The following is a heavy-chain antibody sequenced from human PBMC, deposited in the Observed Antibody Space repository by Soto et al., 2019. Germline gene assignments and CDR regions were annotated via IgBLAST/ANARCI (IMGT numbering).Heavy chain of an antibody. V-gene: IGHV1-58*01. D-gene: IGHD2-15*01. J-gene: IGHJ4*02. CDR1: GFTCTSSA. Sequence: SVKVSCKASGFTCTSSAVQWVLQARGQRLEWIGWIVVGSGNTNYAQKFQERVTITRDMSTSTAYMELSSLRSEDTAVYYCAAYCSGGSCWRYFDYWGQGTLVTVSS. CDR2: IVVGSGNT. CDR3: AAYCSGGSCWRYFDY.